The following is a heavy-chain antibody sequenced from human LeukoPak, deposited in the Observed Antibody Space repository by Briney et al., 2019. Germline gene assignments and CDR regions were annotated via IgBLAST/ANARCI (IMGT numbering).Heavy chain of an antibody. CDR3: ARAKKQILAYGMDV. CDR2: MNPNSGNT. Sequence: EASVKVSCKASGYTFTSYDINWLRQATGQGLEWMGWMNPNSGNTGYAQKFQGRVTMTRNTSISTAYMELSSLRSEDTAVYYCARAKKQILAYGMDVWGQGTTVTVSS. V-gene: IGHV1-8*01. D-gene: IGHD3-3*01. CDR1: GYTFTSYD. J-gene: IGHJ6*02.